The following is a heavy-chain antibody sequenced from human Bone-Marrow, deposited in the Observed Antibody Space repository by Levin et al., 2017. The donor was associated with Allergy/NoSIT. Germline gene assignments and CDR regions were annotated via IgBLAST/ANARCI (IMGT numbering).Heavy chain of an antibody. V-gene: IGHV3-21*01. CDR2: ISKSSSWT. D-gene: IGHD6-13*01. CDR3: ARIAADYYGMDV. Sequence: LSLTCAASGFTFSSYSMNWVRQAPGKGLEWVSSISKSSSWTSYADSVRDRFTISRDNAKNSLYLQMNGLRAEDTAVYYCARIAADYYGMDVWGQGTTVTVSS. CDR1: GFTFSSYS. J-gene: IGHJ6*02.